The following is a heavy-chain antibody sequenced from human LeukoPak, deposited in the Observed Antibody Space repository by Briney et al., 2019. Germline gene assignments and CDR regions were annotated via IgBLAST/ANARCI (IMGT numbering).Heavy chain of an antibody. CDR3: ARDGGGNWFDS. D-gene: IGHD1-26*01. V-gene: IGHV4-4*07. CDR2: IDTSGRT. CDR1: GGSFSSYS. J-gene: IGHJ5*01. Sequence: SETLSLTCTVSGGSFSSYSWTWIRQPAGMGLEWIGRIDTSGRTNYSASLKSRVTMSVDTSKNQFSLKLSSVTAADTAVYYCARDGGGNWFDSWGQGTLVTVSS.